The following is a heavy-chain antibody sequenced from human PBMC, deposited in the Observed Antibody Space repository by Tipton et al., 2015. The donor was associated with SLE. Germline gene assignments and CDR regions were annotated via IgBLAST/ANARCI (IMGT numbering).Heavy chain of an antibody. J-gene: IGHJ4*02. CDR1: GFTFSGST. CDR3: SRQLGD. Sequence: SLRLSCAASGFTFSGSTMHWVRRASGKGLEWVGVVRTKLKNYATEYAASVKGRFTISRDDSENMAYLQMNSLKTEDAAVYYCSRQLGDWGQGTLVTVSS. D-gene: IGHD2-21*01. CDR2: VRTKLKNYAT. V-gene: IGHV3-73*01.